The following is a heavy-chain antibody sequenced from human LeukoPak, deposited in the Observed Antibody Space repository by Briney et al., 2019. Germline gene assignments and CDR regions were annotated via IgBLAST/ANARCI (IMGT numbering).Heavy chain of an antibody. Sequence: PSETLSLTCTLSVGSLTVSSFFCGSVRQSPGAGLVCIGKVYLVGRTNYDPALRNRVTIYVDTSKTQFCLRLTSVTAADRLVYYCVRLGGSYFRHGYYFYYMDVWGKGTTVTVSS. CDR1: VGSLTVSSFF. CDR2: VYLVGRT. J-gene: IGHJ6*03. D-gene: IGHD1-26*01. CDR3: VRLGGSYFRHGYYFYYMDV. V-gene: IGHV4-39*01.